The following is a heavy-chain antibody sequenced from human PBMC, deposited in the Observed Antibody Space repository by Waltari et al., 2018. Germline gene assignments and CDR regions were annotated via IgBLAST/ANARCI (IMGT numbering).Heavy chain of an antibody. Sequence: QVQLQQWGAGLLKPSETLSLTCAVYGGSFRGYYWSWIRQPPGKGLEWIGEINHSGSTNYNPSLKSRVTISVDTSKNQFSLKLSSVTAADTAVYYCARGERIAAAGAYDYWGQGTLVTVSS. CDR1: GGSFRGYY. CDR3: ARGERIAAAGAYDY. CDR2: INHSGST. J-gene: IGHJ4*02. V-gene: IGHV4-34*01. D-gene: IGHD6-13*01.